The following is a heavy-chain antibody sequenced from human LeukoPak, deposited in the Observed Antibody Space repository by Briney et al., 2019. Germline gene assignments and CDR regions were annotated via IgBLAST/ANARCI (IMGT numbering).Heavy chain of an antibody. D-gene: IGHD3-10*01. CDR3: ATGLIAMVRRVIIEPPTFDY. V-gene: IGHV1-24*01. Sequence: ASVKVSCKVSGYTLTELSMHWVRQAPGKGLEWMGGFDPEDGETIYAQKFQGRVTMTEDTSTDTAYMELSSLRSEDTAVYYCATGLIAMVRRVIIEPPTFDYWGQGTLVTVSS. CDR1: GYTLTELS. J-gene: IGHJ4*02. CDR2: FDPEDGET.